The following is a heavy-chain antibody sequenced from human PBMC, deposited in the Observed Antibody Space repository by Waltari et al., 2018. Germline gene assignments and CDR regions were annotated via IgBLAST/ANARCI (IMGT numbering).Heavy chain of an antibody. CDR1: GFTFSSYA. V-gene: IGHV3-23*01. D-gene: IGHD3-22*01. Sequence: EVQLLESGGGLVQPGGSLRLSCAASGFTFSSYAMRWVRQAPGKGLEWVSVISGSGGSTYYADSVKGRFTISRDNSKNTLYLQMNSLRAEDTAVYYCAKDLWPGDYYDSSGYYSYGMDVWGQGTTVTVSS. CDR3: AKDLWPGDYYDSSGYYSYGMDV. J-gene: IGHJ6*02. CDR2: ISGSGGST.